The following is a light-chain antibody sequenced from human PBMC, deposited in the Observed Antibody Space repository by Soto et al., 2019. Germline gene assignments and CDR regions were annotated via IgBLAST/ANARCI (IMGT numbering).Light chain of an antibody. CDR2: AAS. Sequence: DIQLTQSPSFLSASIGDSGTITCRASQAIGTYLAWYQQKPGKAPNLLVSAASTLQSGVPSRFSGSGSGTEFTLTITGLQPEDVATYYCQQLHTYLLTFGGGTKVQIK. CDR3: QQLHTYLLT. CDR1: QAIGTY. V-gene: IGKV1-9*01. J-gene: IGKJ4*01.